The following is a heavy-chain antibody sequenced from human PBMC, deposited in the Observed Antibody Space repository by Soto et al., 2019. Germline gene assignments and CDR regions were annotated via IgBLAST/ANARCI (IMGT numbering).Heavy chain of an antibody. V-gene: IGHV3-23*01. J-gene: IGHJ4*02. CDR1: GFTFRTYP. CDR3: ARHDDTSGYFTDFDS. D-gene: IGHD3-22*01. Sequence: EVQLLQSGGGFVQPGGSLRLSCEVSGFTFRTYPMSWVRQAPGKGLQWVSAIGGGGDTYYADSVKGRFTISRDNSKNMLYLQLNRLRVEDTAIFYCARHDDTSGYFTDFDSWGQGAQVTVSS. CDR2: IGGGGDT.